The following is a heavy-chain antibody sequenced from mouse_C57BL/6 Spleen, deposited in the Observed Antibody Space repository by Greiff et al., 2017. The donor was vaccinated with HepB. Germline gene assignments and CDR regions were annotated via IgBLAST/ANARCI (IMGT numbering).Heavy chain of an antibody. J-gene: IGHJ3*01. CDR2: ISSGSSTL. D-gene: IGHD2-4*01. Sequence: DVKLVESGGGLVNPGGSLKLSCAASGFTFSDYAMNWVRQAPAKGLEWVAYISSGSSTLYYADTVKGRFTISRDNAKNTLFLQMTRLRSEDTAMYYCARSDYDKGFADWGQGTLVTVAA. CDR1: GFTFSDYA. CDR3: ARSDYDKGFAD. V-gene: IGHV5-17*01.